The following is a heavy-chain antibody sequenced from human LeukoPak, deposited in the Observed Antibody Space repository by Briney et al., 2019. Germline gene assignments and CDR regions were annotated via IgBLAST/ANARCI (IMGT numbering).Heavy chain of an antibody. J-gene: IGHJ4*02. CDR1: GFTFIDYW. CDR2: IKGDGSET. D-gene: IGHD3-16*01. Sequence: QAGGSLRLSCASSGFTFIDYWMSWVRQAPGKGLEWVAIIKGDGSETHYVDSVKGRFTISRDNAKSSLSLQMSSLRAEDTAVYYCARTGGLDYWGPGSLVTVSP. V-gene: IGHV3-7*04. CDR3: ARTGGLDY.